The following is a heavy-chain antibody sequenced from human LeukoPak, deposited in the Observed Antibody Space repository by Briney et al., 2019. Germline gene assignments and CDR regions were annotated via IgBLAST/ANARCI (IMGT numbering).Heavy chain of an antibody. V-gene: IGHV4-59*01. J-gene: IGHJ5*02. Sequence: KPSETLSLTCTVSGGSISSYYWSWIRQPPGKGLEWIGYIYYSGSTNYNPSLKSRVTISVDTSKNQFSLKLSSVTAAGTAVYYCARLYGNWFDPWGQGTLVTVSS. CDR2: IYYSGST. CDR3: ARLYGNWFDP. CDR1: GGSISSYY. D-gene: IGHD2-8*01.